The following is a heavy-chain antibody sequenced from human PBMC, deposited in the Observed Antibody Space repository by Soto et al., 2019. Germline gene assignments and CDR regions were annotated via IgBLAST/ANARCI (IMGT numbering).Heavy chain of an antibody. V-gene: IGHV3-48*01. D-gene: IGHD1-26*01. CDR1: GFTFSTYS. Sequence: GSLRLSCAASGFTFSTYSMNWVRQAPGKGLEWVSYISSSSSTIFYTDSVKGRFTVSRDNAKNSLYLQMNSLRAEDTAFYFCVRDDPGLGMDYWGLGTLVTVSS. J-gene: IGHJ4*02. CDR2: ISSSSSTI. CDR3: VRDDPGLGMDY.